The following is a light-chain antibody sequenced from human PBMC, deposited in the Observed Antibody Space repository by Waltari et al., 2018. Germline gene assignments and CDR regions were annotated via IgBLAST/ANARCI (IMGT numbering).Light chain of an antibody. CDR1: QSISSY. V-gene: IGKV1-39*01. CDR2: AAS. CDR3: QQSYSTPYT. Sequence: DIQMTQSPSSLSASVGDRVTITCRASQSISSYLNWYQQKPGKAPKLLIYAASSLQSGVPSRFSGNGSGTDFTLTISSLQPEDFATYYCQQSYSTPYTFGQGTKLEIK. J-gene: IGKJ2*01.